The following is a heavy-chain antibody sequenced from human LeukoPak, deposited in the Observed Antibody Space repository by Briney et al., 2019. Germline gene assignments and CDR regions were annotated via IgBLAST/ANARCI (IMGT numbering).Heavy chain of an antibody. CDR1: GRSISGYH. D-gene: IGHD2-21*02. Sequence: SEPLSLTCSVSGRSISGYHSFWIRHPPGTRLVWIGYIHTGGITDYNPSLKSRVSISVDTSKSQFSLKLSSVTAADTAVYYCARHCYGDCYSGALDIWGQGTVVTVSS. CDR3: ARHCYGDCYSGALDI. V-gene: IGHV4-4*09. J-gene: IGHJ3*02. CDR2: IHTGGIT.